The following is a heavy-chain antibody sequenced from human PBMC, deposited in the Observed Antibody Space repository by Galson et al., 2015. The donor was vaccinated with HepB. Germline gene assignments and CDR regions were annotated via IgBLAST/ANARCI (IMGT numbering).Heavy chain of an antibody. D-gene: IGHD6-19*01. CDR2: IPRTAYNT. CDR1: GFTFSLFS. J-gene: IGHJ4*02. Sequence: SLRLSCAASGFTFSLFSMHWVRQAPGKGLEFVSGIPRTAYNTDYSDSAKGRFTISRDDSKKELYLQMTSLRPEDTAIYYWVKGVFGNGWDFWGQGTLVTVSS. V-gene: IGHV3-64D*06. CDR3: VKGVFGNGWDF.